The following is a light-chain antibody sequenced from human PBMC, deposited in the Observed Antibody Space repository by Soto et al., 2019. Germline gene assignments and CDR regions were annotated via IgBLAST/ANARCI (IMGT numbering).Light chain of an antibody. V-gene: IGKV3-20*01. CDR1: QSVSSSY. Sequence: VVRRSAVTVAWSQGERATLSCRSSQSVSSSYLAWYQQKRGQAPRLLIYGASSRATGITDRFRGSGSGTDFTLTIRRLEPEDFAVYYCQQYVSSPTTVGQGTKVSIK. J-gene: IGKJ1*01. CDR3: QQYVSSPTT. CDR2: GAS.